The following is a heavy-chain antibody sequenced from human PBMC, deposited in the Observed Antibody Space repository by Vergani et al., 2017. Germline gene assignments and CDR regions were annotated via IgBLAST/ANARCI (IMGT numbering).Heavy chain of an antibody. D-gene: IGHD3-22*01. V-gene: IGHV1-18*01. J-gene: IGHJ3*02. CDR3: ARHREGDSSGYRTFDI. CDR2: ISTYNGNT. CDR1: GYTFTSYD. Sequence: QVQLVQSGVEVKKPGASVKVSCKASGYTFTSYDISWVRQAPGQGLEWMGWISTYNGNTNYAQKLQGRVNMTTDTSTSTAYMELRSLRSDDTAVYYCARHREGDSSGYRTFDIWGQGTMVTVSS.